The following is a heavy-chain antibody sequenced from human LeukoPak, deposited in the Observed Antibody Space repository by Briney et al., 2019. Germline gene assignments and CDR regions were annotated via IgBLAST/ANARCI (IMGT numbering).Heavy chain of an antibody. D-gene: IGHD6-13*01. J-gene: IGHJ4*02. Sequence: ASVKVSCKASGYTFTSYYMHWVRQAPGQGLEWMGIINPSGGSTSYAQKFQGRVTMTRDMSTSTVYMELSSLRSEDTAVYYCAIPTRPGTLDYWGQGTLVTVSS. CDR2: INPSGGST. CDR1: GYTFTSYY. CDR3: AIPTRPGTLDY. V-gene: IGHV1-46*01.